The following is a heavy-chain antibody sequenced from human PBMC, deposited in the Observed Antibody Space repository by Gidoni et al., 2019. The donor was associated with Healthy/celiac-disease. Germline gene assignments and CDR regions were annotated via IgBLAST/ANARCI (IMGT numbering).Heavy chain of an antibody. Sequence: EVQLVESGGGLVQPGGSLRLSWAASGCTASSNYMSWVRQAPGKGLEWVSVIYSGGSTYYADSVKGRFTISRDNSKNTLYLQMNSLRAEDTAVYYCARSLWDPPAGGGFDYWGQGTLVTVSS. D-gene: IGHD3-16*01. CDR2: IYSGGST. V-gene: IGHV3-66*02. CDR1: GCTASSNY. CDR3: ARSLWDPPAGGGFDY. J-gene: IGHJ4*02.